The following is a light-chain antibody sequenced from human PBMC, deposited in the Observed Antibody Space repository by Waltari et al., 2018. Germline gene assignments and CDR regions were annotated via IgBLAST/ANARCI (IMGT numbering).Light chain of an antibody. CDR3: QQYNNWPSLT. J-gene: IGKJ4*01. CDR2: GAS. Sequence: EIVMTQSPATLSVSPGERATLTCRASQSVNSNLAWYQQKPGQAPRLLIYGASTRATGIPARFSGSGSGTDFTLTISSLQSEDFADYYCQQYNNWPSLTFGGGTKVEI. CDR1: QSVNSN. V-gene: IGKV3-15*01.